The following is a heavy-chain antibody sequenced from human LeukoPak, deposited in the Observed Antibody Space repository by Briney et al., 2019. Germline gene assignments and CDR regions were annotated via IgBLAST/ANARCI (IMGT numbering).Heavy chain of an antibody. V-gene: IGHV1-2*06. CDR1: GYTFTGYH. CDR3: ARDQGSLTRSWYTGY. CDR2: INPYSGNT. Sequence: ASVKVSCKASGYTFTGYHIHWVRQAPGQGLEWMGRINPYSGNTNFAQKFQGRVTMTRDTSITTAYMDLSSLTPDDTAVYFCARDQGSLTRSWYTGYWGQGTQVTVSS. D-gene: IGHD6-13*01. J-gene: IGHJ4*02.